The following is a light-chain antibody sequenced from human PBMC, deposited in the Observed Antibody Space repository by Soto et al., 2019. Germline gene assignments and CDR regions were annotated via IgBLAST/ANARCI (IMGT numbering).Light chain of an antibody. Sequence: EIVLTQSPGTLSLSPGERATLSCRASQNVSSSYLAWYQQKPGQAPRLLIYGASSRATGIPDRFSGSGSGTDFTLTISRLEPEAFAVYYCQQYGGSPLFGQGTKVEIQ. J-gene: IGKJ1*01. V-gene: IGKV3-20*01. CDR1: QNVSSSY. CDR2: GAS. CDR3: QQYGGSPL.